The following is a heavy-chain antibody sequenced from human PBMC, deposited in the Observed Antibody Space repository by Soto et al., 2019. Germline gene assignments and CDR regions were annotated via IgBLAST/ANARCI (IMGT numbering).Heavy chain of an antibody. CDR2: MNTRTGNT. Sequence: QVQLVQSGAEVKKPGASVKVSCKASGYTFTSYDIIWVRQATGQGLAWMGWMNTRTGNTDSAEKFKGRLTMTRNNLLSTVYMELSSLSFEHTAVYYCARGRIIVAGGFDPWGQGTLVTVSS. J-gene: IGHJ5*02. V-gene: IGHV1-8*01. CDR3: ARGRIIVAGGFDP. D-gene: IGHD6-19*01. CDR1: GYTFTSYD.